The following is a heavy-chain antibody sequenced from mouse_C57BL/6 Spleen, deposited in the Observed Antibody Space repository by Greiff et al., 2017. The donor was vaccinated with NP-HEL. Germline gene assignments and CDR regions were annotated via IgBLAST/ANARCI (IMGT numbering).Heavy chain of an antibody. D-gene: IGHD4-1*01. Sequence: QVQLQQPGAELVRPGTSVKLSCKASGYTFTSYWMHWVKQRPGQGLEWIGVIDPSDSYTNYNQKFKGKATLTVDTSSSPAYMQLSSLTSEDSAVYYCARELGGLYYFDYWGQGTTLTVSS. V-gene: IGHV1-59*01. CDR1: GYTFTSYW. J-gene: IGHJ2*01. CDR3: ARELGGLYYFDY. CDR2: IDPSDSYT.